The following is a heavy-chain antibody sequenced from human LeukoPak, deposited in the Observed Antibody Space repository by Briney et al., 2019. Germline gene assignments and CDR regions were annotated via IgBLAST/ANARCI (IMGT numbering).Heavy chain of an antibody. CDR3: ARRAGAYSHPYDY. Sequence: RGSLRLSCAASGFTFNNYAMSWVRQAPGKGLEWVSTVSGSGAIAYYTDSVKGRFTISRDNSKNTLYLQMNSLRAEDTAVYYCARRAGAYSHPYDYWGQGTLVTVSS. V-gene: IGHV3-23*01. CDR1: GFTFNNYA. D-gene: IGHD4/OR15-4a*01. J-gene: IGHJ4*02. CDR2: VSGSGAIA.